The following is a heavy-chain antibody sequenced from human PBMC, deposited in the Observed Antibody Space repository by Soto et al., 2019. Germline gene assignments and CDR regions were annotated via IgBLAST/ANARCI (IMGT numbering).Heavy chain of an antibody. CDR1: GGTFSSYA. CDR3: ARGNWYYDNYYYYGMDV. CDR2: IIPIFGTA. J-gene: IGHJ6*02. Sequence: QVQLVQSGAEVKKPVSSVKVSCKASGGTFSSYAITWVRQAPGQGLEWMGGIIPIFGTANYAQKFQGRVTITADESTSTAYMELSSLRAEDTAVYYCARGNWYYDNYYYYGMDVWGQGTTVTVSS. D-gene: IGHD1-7*01. V-gene: IGHV1-69*01.